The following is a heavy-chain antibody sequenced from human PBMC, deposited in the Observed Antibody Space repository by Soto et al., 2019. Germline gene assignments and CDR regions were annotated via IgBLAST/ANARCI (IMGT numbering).Heavy chain of an antibody. Sequence: SVKVSCKASGGTFSSYAISWVRQAPGQGLEWMGGIIPIFGTANYAQKFQGRVTITADKSTSTAYVELSSLRSEDTAVYYCARAAPLRYFDWSRMDVWGQGTTVTVSS. CDR1: GGTFSSYA. CDR2: IIPIFGTA. CDR3: ARAAPLRYFDWSRMDV. D-gene: IGHD3-9*01. V-gene: IGHV1-69*06. J-gene: IGHJ6*02.